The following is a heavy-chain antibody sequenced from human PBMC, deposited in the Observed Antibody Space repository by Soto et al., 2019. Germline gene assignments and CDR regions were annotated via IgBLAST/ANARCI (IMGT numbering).Heavy chain of an antibody. CDR1: GFTFSSYG. CDR3: AKGILPVVVITEEGDGAFDI. CDR2: ISYDGSNK. V-gene: IGHV3-30*18. Sequence: GGSLRLSCAASGFTFSSYGMHWVRQAPGKGLEWVAVISYDGSNKYYADSVKGRFTISRDNSKNTLYLQMNSLRAEDTAVYYCAKGILPVVVITEEGDGAFDIWGQGTMVTVSS. D-gene: IGHD3-22*01. J-gene: IGHJ3*02.